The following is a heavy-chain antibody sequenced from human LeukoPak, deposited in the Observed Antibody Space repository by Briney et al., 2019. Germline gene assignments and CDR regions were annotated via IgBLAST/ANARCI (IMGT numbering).Heavy chain of an antibody. CDR2: IYHSGST. CDR1: GGSISSGGYY. J-gene: IGHJ5*02. CDR3: ASNSYGYRWFDP. Sequence: PSETLSLTCTVSGGSISSGGYYWRWIRQPPGKGLEWIGYIYHSGSTYYNPSLKSRVTISVDRSKNQFPLKLSSVTAADTAVYYCASNSYGYRWFDPWGQGTLVTVSS. V-gene: IGHV4-30-2*01. D-gene: IGHD5-18*01.